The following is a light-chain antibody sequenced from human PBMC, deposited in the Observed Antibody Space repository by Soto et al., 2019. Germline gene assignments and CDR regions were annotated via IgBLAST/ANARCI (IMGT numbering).Light chain of an antibody. J-gene: IGKJ4*01. Sequence: DIQMTQSPSSLSASVGDRVTITCQASQGISNYLHWYQQKPGKAPQLLIYDASNLETGVPSRFSGSGSGTHFTFTIRSLQPEDSATYYCQQFENLPLPFGAGTKVNI. CDR2: DAS. CDR1: QGISNY. V-gene: IGKV1-33*01. CDR3: QQFENLPLP.